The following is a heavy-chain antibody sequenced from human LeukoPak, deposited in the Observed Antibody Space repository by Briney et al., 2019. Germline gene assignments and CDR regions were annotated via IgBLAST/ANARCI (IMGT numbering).Heavy chain of an antibody. V-gene: IGHV3-33*01. D-gene: IGHD6-19*01. J-gene: IGHJ6*02. CDR1: GFTFSSYG. CDR3: ARDVWYNSGRYGMDV. CDR2: IGDVGGNT. Sequence: GRSLRLSCAASGFTFSSYGMSWVRQDPGKGLEWVAVIGDVGGNTYYADSVKGRFTISRDNSKNTLYLQMNSRRAEDTAVYYCARDVWYNSGRYGMDVWGQGTPVTVSS.